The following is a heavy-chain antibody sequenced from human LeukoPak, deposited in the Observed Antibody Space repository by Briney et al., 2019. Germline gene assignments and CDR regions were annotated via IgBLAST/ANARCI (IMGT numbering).Heavy chain of an antibody. D-gene: IGHD3-22*01. J-gene: IGHJ4*02. CDR3: ARASYYYDSSGYPGYYFDY. CDR1: GYTFTDYY. V-gene: IGHV1-2*02. Sequence: ASGKVSCKASGYTFTDYYMHWVRQAPGQGLEWMGWINPNSGGTNYAQKFQGRVTMTRDTSISTAYMELSRLRSDDTAVYYCARASYYYDSSGYPGYYFDYWGQGTLVTVSS. CDR2: INPNSGGT.